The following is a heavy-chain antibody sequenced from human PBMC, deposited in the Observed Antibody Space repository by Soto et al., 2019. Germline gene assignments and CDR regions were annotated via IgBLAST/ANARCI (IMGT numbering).Heavy chain of an antibody. J-gene: IGHJ4*02. D-gene: IGHD2-15*01. V-gene: IGHV3-23*01. CDR1: GFTFSNYA. CDR2: SSGSAAST. CDR3: SKWTGRYCSGGICYLDGPCNY. Sequence: EVHLLESGGDLVQPGGSLRLSCAASGFTFSNYALSWVRQAPGKGLDWVSGSSGSAASTFYADSVKGRFTISRDNSKNTLYLQMNSLRAEDTAVYYCSKWTGRYCSGGICYLDGPCNYWGQGTLVTVTS.